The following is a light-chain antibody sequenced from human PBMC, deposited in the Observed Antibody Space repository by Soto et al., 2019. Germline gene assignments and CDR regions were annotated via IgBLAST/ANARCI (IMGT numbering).Light chain of an antibody. CDR2: DSD. V-gene: IGLV1-51*01. J-gene: IGLJ1*01. Sequence: QSVLTQPPSVSAAPGQKVTISCSGGSSNIGNNYVSWYQHLPGTAPKLLIFDSDERPSGIPDRFSGSKSGTSATLGITGLQTGDEADYYCGTWDTSLSVYVFGTRTKVTVL. CDR1: SSNIGNNY. CDR3: GTWDTSLSVYV.